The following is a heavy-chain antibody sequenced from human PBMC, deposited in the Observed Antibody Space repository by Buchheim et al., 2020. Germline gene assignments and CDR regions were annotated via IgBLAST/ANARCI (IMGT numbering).Heavy chain of an antibody. D-gene: IGHD2-2*01. Sequence: QLQLQVSGSGLVKPSQTLSLACAVSGGSISSGGYSWSWIRQPPGKGLEWIGYIYHSGSTYYNTSLKSRVTISVDRSKNKFSLKMSSVTAADTAVYYCASYVVVPAAGWFDPWGQGTL. V-gene: IGHV4-30-2*01. CDR3: ASYVVVPAAGWFDP. CDR2: IYHSGST. J-gene: IGHJ5*02. CDR1: GGSISSGGYS.